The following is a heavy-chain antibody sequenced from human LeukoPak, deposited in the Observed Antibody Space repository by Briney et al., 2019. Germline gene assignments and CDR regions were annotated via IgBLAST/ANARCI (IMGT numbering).Heavy chain of an antibody. J-gene: IGHJ4*02. Sequence: GGSLRLSCAASGFTFSDHYMNWIRQAPGKGLEWVSYISSSGTTVYYADSVKGRFTISRDNAKNSLYLQMNSLRAEDTAVYYCARDRWDYVWGSYRTFDHWGQGTLVTVSS. CDR3: ARDRWDYVWGSYRTFDH. D-gene: IGHD3-16*02. CDR2: ISSSGTTV. CDR1: GFTFSDHY. V-gene: IGHV3-11*01.